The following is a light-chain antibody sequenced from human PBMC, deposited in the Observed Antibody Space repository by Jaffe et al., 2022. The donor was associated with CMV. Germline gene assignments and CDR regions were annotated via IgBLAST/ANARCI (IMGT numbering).Light chain of an antibody. V-gene: IGKV3-11*01. J-gene: IGKJ5*01. CDR1: QSVGTY. CDR3: QQRSDWPVT. CDR2: DAS. Sequence: EIVLTQSPATLSLSPGERATLSCRASQSVGTYLAWYQQKPGQPPRLLIYDASRRATGIPARFSGGGSGTDFTLTISSLEPDDFVLYYCQQRSDWPVTFGQGTRLDIK.